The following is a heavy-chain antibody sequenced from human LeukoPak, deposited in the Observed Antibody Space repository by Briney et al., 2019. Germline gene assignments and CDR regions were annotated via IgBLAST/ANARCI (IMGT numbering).Heavy chain of an antibody. V-gene: IGHV4-61*02. CDR3: ARVSSWDAFDI. D-gene: IGHD6-13*01. Sequence: PSETLSLTCTVSGGSISSGSYYWSWIRQPAGKGLEWIGRIYTSGSTNYNPSLKSRVTISVDTSKNQFSLKLSSVTAADTAVYYCARVSSWDAFDIWGQGTMVTVSS. CDR1: GGSISSGSYY. J-gene: IGHJ3*02. CDR2: IYTSGST.